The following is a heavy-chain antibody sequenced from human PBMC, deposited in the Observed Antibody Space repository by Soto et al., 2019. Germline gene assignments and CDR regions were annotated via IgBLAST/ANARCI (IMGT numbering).Heavy chain of an antibody. Sequence: GGSLRLSCAASGFTFSSYAMSWVRQAPGKGLEWVSAISGSGGSTYYADSVKGRFTISRDNSKNTLYLQMNSLRAEDTAVYYCAKASGVVYYYYMDVWGKGTTVTVSS. D-gene: IGHD3-3*01. J-gene: IGHJ6*03. V-gene: IGHV3-23*01. CDR1: GFTFSSYA. CDR2: ISGSGGST. CDR3: AKASGVVYYYYMDV.